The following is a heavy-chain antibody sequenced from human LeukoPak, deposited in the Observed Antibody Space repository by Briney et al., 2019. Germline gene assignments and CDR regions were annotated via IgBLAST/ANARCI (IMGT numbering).Heavy chain of an antibody. CDR3: AGDYYDSSGYYWSGDDYYYYMDV. J-gene: IGHJ6*03. D-gene: IGHD3-22*01. V-gene: IGHV1-69*06. CDR2: IIPIFGTA. CDR1: GGTFSSYA. Sequence: SVKVSCKASGGTFSSYAISWVRQAPGQGLEWMGRIIPIFGTANYAQRFQGRVTITADKSTSTAYMELSSLRSEDTAVYYCAGDYYDSSGYYWSGDDYYYYMDVWGKGTTVTVSS.